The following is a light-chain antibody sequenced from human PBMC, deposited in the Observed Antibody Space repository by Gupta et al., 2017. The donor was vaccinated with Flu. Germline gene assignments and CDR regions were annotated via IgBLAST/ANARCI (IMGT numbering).Light chain of an antibody. V-gene: IGLV2-14*01. CDR3: SSYTSTDTFYV. CDR1: SSDVGRSNS. Sequence: QSALTQPASVSGSPGQSINISCTGTSSDVGRSNSVSWYRQDPGKAPKLIIYDVSSRPSGISSRFSGSKYGNTASLTISGLQAEDETDYYCSSYTSTDTFYVFGTGTKVTVL. J-gene: IGLJ1*01. CDR2: DVS.